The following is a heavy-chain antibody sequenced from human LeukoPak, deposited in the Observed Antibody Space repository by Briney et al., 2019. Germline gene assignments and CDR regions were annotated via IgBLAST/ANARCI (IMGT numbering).Heavy chain of an antibody. Sequence: GGSLRLSCAASKFTFSSYWMSWVRQAPGKGLEWVANMKQDASEKYYVDSVKGRFTISRDNSKNTLYLQMNSLRAEDTAVYYCAKGSGAWVAVAEWFDPWGQGTLVTVSS. CDR2: MKQDASEK. V-gene: IGHV3-7*03. CDR1: KFTFSSYW. D-gene: IGHD6-19*01. CDR3: AKGSGAWVAVAEWFDP. J-gene: IGHJ5*02.